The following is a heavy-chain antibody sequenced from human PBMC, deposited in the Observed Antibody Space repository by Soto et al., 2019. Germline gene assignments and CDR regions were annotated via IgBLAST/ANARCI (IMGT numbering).Heavy chain of an antibody. Sequence: AASVKVSCKASGGTFSSYAISWVRQAPGQGLEWMGGIIPIFGTANYAQKFQGRVTITADESTSTAYMELSSLRSEDTAVYYCARGVVRGVKVPYYGMDVWGQGATVTVSS. J-gene: IGHJ6*02. CDR2: IIPIFGTA. CDR3: ARGVVRGVKVPYYGMDV. D-gene: IGHD3-10*01. CDR1: GGTFSSYA. V-gene: IGHV1-69*13.